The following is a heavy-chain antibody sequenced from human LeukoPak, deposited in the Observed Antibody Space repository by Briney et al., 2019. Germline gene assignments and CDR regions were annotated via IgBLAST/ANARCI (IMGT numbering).Heavy chain of an antibody. J-gene: IGHJ4*02. CDR1: GGSFSGYY. D-gene: IGHD7-27*01. CDR2: MNHSGST. V-gene: IGHV4-34*01. Sequence: SETLSLTCAVYGGSFSGYYWSWIRQPPGKGLEWIGEMNHSGSTNYNPSLKSRVTISVDTSKNQFSLKLSSVTAADTAVYYCARAQLGTWLDYWGQGTLVTVSS. CDR3: ARAQLGTWLDY.